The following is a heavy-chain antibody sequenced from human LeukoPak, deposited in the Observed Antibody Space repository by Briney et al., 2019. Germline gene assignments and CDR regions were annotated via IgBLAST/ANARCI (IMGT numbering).Heavy chain of an antibody. CDR1: RFTFSDYS. CDR2: INGLSSAI. J-gene: IGHJ4*02. CDR3: TRDGRAPDVVPFDH. Sequence: GGSLRLSCAASRFTFSDYSMNWVRQAPGKGPEWVSYINGLSSAIYYADSVKGRFTISRENAKNSLSLQMHGLRDEDTAVYYCTRDGRAPDVVPFDHWGQGTLVTVSS. D-gene: IGHD2-21*01. V-gene: IGHV3-48*02.